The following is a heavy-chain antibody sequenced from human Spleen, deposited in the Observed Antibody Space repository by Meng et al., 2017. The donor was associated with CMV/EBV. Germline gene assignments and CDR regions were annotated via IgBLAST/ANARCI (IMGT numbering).Heavy chain of an antibody. V-gene: IGHV1-46*01. CDR3: ARGQLPAYYFHL. CDR2: INPDGETK. D-gene: IGHD2-2*01. CDR1: GYSFITYY. J-gene: IGHJ4*02. Sequence: ASVKVSCKASGYSFITYYIHWVRQAPGQGLEWMGRINPDGETKTYAQKFQDRVTLTSDTSTSTVYMELSSLRSEDTAVYYCARGQLPAYYFHLWGRGTLVTVSS.